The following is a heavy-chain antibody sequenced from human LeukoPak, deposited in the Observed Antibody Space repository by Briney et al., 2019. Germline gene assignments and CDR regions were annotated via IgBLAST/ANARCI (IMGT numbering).Heavy chain of an antibody. V-gene: IGHV4-59*01. CDR3: AKNYGSSGYTTFAY. CDR1: GGSISSYY. D-gene: IGHD3-22*01. Sequence: PSETLSLTCTVSGGSISSYYWSWIRQPPGKGLEWIGYIYYSGSTNYNPSLQSRVTISQDASKNQFSLKLSSVTAADTAVYYCAKNYGSSGYTTFAYWGRGTLVTVSS. CDR2: IYYSGST. J-gene: IGHJ4*02.